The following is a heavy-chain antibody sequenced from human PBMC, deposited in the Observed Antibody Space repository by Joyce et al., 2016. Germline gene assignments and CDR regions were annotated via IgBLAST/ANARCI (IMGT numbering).Heavy chain of an antibody. V-gene: IGHV1-2*06. D-gene: IGHD3-16*02. CDR1: GYTFSGHY. Sequence: QVQMVQFGAEVKKPGASVKVSCKASGYTFSGHYMHWVRQAPGQGLEWMGRINCNSGGTKYAQKFQGRVTMTRDTSISTAYMELRRLRSDDTAVYYCARGNDYIWGSYRSGIDYWGQGTLVTVSS. CDR2: INCNSGGT. J-gene: IGHJ4*02. CDR3: ARGNDYIWGSYRSGIDY.